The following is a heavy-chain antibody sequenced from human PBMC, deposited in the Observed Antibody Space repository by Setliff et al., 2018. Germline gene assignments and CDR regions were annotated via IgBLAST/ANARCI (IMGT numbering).Heavy chain of an antibody. V-gene: IGHV3-74*01. CDR2: INSDGSST. J-gene: IGHJ6*03. D-gene: IGHD1-1*01. Sequence: PGGSLRLSCAASGFTLSSYWMHWVRQVPGKGLVWVSRINSDGSSTGYADSVKGRFTISRDNAKNTLFLRMNSLRAEDTAVYYCARGPWKHSAYYYYYYMDVWGKGTTVTVSS. CDR3: ARGPWKHSAYYYYYYMDV. CDR1: GFTLSSYW.